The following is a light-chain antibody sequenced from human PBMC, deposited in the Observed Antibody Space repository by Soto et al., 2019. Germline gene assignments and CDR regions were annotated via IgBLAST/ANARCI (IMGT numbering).Light chain of an antibody. CDR3: MQALQTPLT. J-gene: IGKJ4*01. CDR2: LGS. V-gene: IGKV2-28*01. Sequence: DVVMTHSPLSLPVTPGAPASISCRSSQSLLHSDGYKYLDWFLQRPGQSPQVLIYLGSNRAPGVPDGFSGSGSGTDFTLKISRVEAEDVGVYYCMQALQTPLTFGGGTKVEIK. CDR1: QSLLHSDGYKY.